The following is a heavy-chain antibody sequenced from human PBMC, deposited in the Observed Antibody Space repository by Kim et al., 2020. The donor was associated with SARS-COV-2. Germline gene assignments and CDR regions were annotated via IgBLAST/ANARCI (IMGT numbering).Heavy chain of an antibody. CDR1: GFTFSSYG. J-gene: IGHJ6*02. Sequence: GGSLRLSCAASGFTFSSYGMHWVRQAPGKGLEWVAVIWYDGSNKYYADSVKGRFTISRDNSKNTLYLQMNSLRAEDTAVYYCAREKGGYYYYGMDVWGQGTTVTVSS. CDR3: AREKGGYYYYGMDV. CDR2: IWYDGSNK. D-gene: IGHD3-16*01. V-gene: IGHV3-33*01.